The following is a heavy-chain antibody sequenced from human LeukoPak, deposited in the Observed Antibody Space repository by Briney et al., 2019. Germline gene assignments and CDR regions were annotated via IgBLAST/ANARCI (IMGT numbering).Heavy chain of an antibody. CDR2: IKQDGSEK. V-gene: IGHV3-7*01. CDR3: ATHCSSVSCSLATFDI. J-gene: IGHJ3*02. D-gene: IGHD2-2*01. CDR1: GFTFSRYW. Sequence: GGSLRLSCAASGFTFSRYWMSWVRQAPGKGPEWVANIKQDGSEKYYADSVRGRFTISRDNARTSLYLQMNSLRAEDTAVYYCATHCSSVSCSLATFDIWGQGTMVTVSS.